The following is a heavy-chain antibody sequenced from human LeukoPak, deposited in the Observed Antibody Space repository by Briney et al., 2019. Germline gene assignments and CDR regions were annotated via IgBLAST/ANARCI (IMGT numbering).Heavy chain of an antibody. Sequence: SETLSLTCTVSGGSISGSSYYWGWIRQSPGKGLEWIGKIYYSGSTYYNPSLKSRVTISVDTSKNQFSLKLSSVTAADTAVYYCARIPTTVTTFDPWGQGTLVTVSS. CDR2: IYYSGST. CDR3: ARIPTTVTTFDP. D-gene: IGHD4-17*01. J-gene: IGHJ5*02. V-gene: IGHV4-39*01. CDR1: GGSISGSSYY.